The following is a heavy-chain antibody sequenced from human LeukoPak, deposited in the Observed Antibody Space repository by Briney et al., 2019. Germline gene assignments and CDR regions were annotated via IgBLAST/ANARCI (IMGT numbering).Heavy chain of an antibody. Sequence: GGSLRLSCAASGFTFSSYEMNWVRQAPGKGLQGVSYISSSGSTIYYADSVKGRFTISRDNAKNSLYLQMNSLRAEDTAVYYCARDSAGDYFPHDYYGMDVWGKGTTVTVSS. CDR1: GFTFSSYE. CDR3: ARDSAGDYFPHDYYGMDV. D-gene: IGHD4-17*01. CDR2: ISSSGSTI. V-gene: IGHV3-48*03. J-gene: IGHJ6*04.